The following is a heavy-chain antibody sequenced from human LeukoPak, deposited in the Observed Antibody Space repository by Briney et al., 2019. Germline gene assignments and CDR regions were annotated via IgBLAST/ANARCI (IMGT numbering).Heavy chain of an antibody. V-gene: IGHV3-7*01. CDR3: ARGAPGPTPYYSDS. D-gene: IGHD1-14*01. CDR1: GFTFSSYW. CDR2: INQDGIEK. Sequence: GGSLRLSCAVSGFTFSSYWMSWVRQAPGKGLEWVANINQDGIEKYYLDSVKGRFTISRDNAKNSMYVQMNSLRAEDTAVYYCARGAPGPTPYYSDSWGQGTLVTVSS. J-gene: IGHJ4*02.